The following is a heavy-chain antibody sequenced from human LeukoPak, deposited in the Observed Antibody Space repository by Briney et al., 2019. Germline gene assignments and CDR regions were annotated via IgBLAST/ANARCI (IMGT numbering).Heavy chain of an antibody. CDR3: ARDRIVVVIIDAFDI. V-gene: IGHV4-4*07. CDR1: GGSISSYY. J-gene: IGHJ3*02. Sequence: SETLSLTCTVSGGSISSYYWSWIRQPAGKGLEWIGRIYTSGSTNYNPSLKSRVTMSVDTSKNQFSLKLSSVTAADTAVYYCARDRIVVVIIDAFDIWGQGTMVTVSS. CDR2: IYTSGST. D-gene: IGHD3-22*01.